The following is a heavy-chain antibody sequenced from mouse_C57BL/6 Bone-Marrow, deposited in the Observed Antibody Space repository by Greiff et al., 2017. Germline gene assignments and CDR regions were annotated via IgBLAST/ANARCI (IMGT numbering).Heavy chain of an antibody. CDR2: IYPGDGDT. CDR3: ARNYYGSRYFYV. D-gene: IGHD1-1*01. J-gene: IGHJ1*03. Sequence: VQLQESGPELVKPGASVKISCKASGYAFSSSWMNWVKQRPGKGLEWIGRIYPGDGDTNYNGKFKGKATLTADKSSSTAYMQLSSLTSEDSAVYFCARNYYGSRYFYVWGTGTTVTVSS. CDR1: GYAFSSSW. V-gene: IGHV1-82*01.